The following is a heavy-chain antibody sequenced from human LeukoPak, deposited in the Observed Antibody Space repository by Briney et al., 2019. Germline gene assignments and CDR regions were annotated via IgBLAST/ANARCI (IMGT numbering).Heavy chain of an antibody. J-gene: IGHJ4*02. CDR2: IYYSGST. D-gene: IGHD6-13*01. CDR1: GGSISSYY. V-gene: IGHV4-59*08. CDR3: ARQIAAAGTRHIDY. Sequence: SETLSLTCTVSGGSISSYYWGWIRQPPGKGLEWIGYIYYSGSTNYNPSLKSRVTISVDTSKNQFSLKLSSVTAADTAVYYCARQIAAAGTRHIDYWGQGTLVTVSS.